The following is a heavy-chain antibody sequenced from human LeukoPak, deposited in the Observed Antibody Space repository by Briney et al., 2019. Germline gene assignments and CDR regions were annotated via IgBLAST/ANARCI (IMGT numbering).Heavy chain of an antibody. D-gene: IGHD3-10*01. CDR1: GFTFSSYG. CDR2: ISYDGSNK. J-gene: IGHJ4*02. Sequence: GRSLRLSCAASGFTFSSYGMHWVRQAPGKGLEWVAVISYDGSNKYYADSVKGRFTISRDNSKNTLYLQMNGLRAEDTAVYYCAKGSPMVRGVNFSGYYFDYWGQGTLVTVSS. CDR3: AKGSPMVRGVNFSGYYFDY. V-gene: IGHV3-30*18.